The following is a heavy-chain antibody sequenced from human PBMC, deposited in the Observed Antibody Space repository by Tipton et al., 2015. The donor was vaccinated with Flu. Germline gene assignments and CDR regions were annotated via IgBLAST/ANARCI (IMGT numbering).Heavy chain of an antibody. J-gene: IGHJ2*01. CDR3: ARVCDPRIRYFDL. Sequence: TLSLTCTVSGGSISSYYWSWIRQPPGKGLEWIGYIYYSGSTNYNPSLKSRVTISVDTSKNQFSLKLSSVTAADTAVYYCARVCDPRIRYFDLWGHGTLVTVSS. D-gene: IGHD3-10*01. CDR1: GGSISSYY. V-gene: IGHV4-59*01. CDR2: IYYSGST.